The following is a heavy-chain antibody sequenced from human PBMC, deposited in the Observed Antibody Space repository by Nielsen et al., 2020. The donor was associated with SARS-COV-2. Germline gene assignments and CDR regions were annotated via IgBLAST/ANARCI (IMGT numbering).Heavy chain of an antibody. D-gene: IGHD3-9*01. CDR1: GFTFDDYA. Sequence: SLKISCAASGFTFDDYAMHWVRQAPGKGLEWVSGISWNSGSIGYADSVKGRFTISRDNAKNSLYLQMNSLRDEDTAVYYCARYWVSECYYYYGMDVWGQGTTVTVSS. V-gene: IGHV3-9*01. CDR3: ARYWVSECYYYYGMDV. CDR2: ISWNSGSI. J-gene: IGHJ6*02.